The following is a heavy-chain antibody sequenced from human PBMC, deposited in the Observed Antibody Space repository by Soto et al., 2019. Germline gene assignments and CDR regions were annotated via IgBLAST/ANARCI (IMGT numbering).Heavy chain of an antibody. V-gene: IGHV3-9*01. Sequence: EVLLVESGGGLVQPDRPLRLSCEASGFNFGNYAMHWVRQVPGKGLEWVSAISWNSGQLDYADSVRGRFTISRDNGMNSLYLEMNSLRPDDTALYFCAKDKSTGEYSYYRYMDVWGRGTTVIVSS. CDR1: GFNFGNYA. D-gene: IGHD4-17*01. CDR3: AKDKSTGEYSYYRYMDV. J-gene: IGHJ6*03. CDR2: ISWNSGQL.